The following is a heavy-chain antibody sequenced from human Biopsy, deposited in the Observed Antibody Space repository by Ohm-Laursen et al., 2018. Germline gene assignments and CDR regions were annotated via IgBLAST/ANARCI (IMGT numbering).Heavy chain of an antibody. Sequence: ASVKVSCKASGYTFSDYILNWVRQAPGQGLKWMGWINTRRGDTNYAQKFQGRVTITRDTSTTTVFMELTSLRSDDTAMYYCARVEDSTRHWYFDLWGRGTQVTVSS. V-gene: IGHV1-18*01. CDR2: INTRRGDT. D-gene: IGHD2-2*01. CDR1: GYTFSDYI. J-gene: IGHJ2*01. CDR3: ARVEDSTRHWYFDL.